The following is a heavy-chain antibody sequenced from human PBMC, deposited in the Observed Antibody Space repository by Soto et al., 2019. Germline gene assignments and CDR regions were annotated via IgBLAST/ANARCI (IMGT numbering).Heavy chain of an antibody. CDR3: ARHDYYDRRGSSYYGMDI. CDR2: IKQDGSQK. J-gene: IGHJ6*02. D-gene: IGHD3-22*01. V-gene: IGHV3-7*04. Sequence: VGSLRLSCAASGFTFSRHCMSWVRQGPGKGLEWVANIKQDGSQKNYVDSVKGRVTISRDNAKNSLYLQMNSLRAEDTAVYYCARHDYYDRRGSSYYGMDIWGQGTTVTVS. CDR1: GFTFSRHC.